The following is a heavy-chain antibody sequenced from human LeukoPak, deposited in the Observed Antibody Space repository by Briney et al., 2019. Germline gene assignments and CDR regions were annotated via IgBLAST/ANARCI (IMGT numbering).Heavy chain of an antibody. V-gene: IGHV3-21*01. CDR3: ARVTKEQYFALAFDY. D-gene: IGHD3-9*01. CDR2: IGSTGNYI. Sequence: GGSLRLSCAASGFTFSIYPMHWVRQAPGKGLEWVSSIGSTGNYIYYADSVKGRFTISRDNAKNSLYLQMNSLRAEDTAVYYCARVTKEQYFALAFDYGARGPLVTVSS. J-gene: IGHJ4*02. CDR1: GFTFSIYP.